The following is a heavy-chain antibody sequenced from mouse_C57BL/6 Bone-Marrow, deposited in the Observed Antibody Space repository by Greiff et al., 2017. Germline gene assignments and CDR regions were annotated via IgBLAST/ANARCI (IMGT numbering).Heavy chain of an antibody. CDR2: INPDSSTI. CDR3: AREDYYGRGWYFDV. V-gene: IGHV4-1*01. CDR1: GIDFSRYW. J-gene: IGHJ1*03. Sequence: EVQLQQSGGGLVQPGGSLKLSCAASGIDFSRYWMSWVRRAPGKGLEWIGEINPDSSTINYAPSLKDKFIISRDNAKNTLYLQMSKVRSEDTALYYCAREDYYGRGWYFDVWGTGTTVTVSS. D-gene: IGHD1-2*01.